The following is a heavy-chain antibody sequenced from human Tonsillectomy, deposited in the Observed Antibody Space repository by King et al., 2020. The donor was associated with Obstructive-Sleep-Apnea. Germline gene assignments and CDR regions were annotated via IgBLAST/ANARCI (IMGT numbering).Heavy chain of an antibody. CDR2: INHSGST. D-gene: IGHD4-11*01. V-gene: IGHV4-34*01. J-gene: IGHJ4*02. CDR1: GGSFSGYY. Sequence: VQLQQWGAGLLKPSETLSLTCAVYGGSFSGYYWSWIRQPPGKGLEWIGEINHSGSTNYNPSLKSRGTISVDTSKNQFSLKLSSVTAADTAVYYCARGSNYVGFDYWGQGTLVTVSS. CDR3: ARGSNYVGFDY.